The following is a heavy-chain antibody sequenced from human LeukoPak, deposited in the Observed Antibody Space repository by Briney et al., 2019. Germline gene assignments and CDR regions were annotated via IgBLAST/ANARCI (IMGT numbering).Heavy chain of an antibody. D-gene: IGHD1-26*01. CDR2: ISSSGSTI. J-gene: IGHJ4*02. V-gene: IGHV3-48*03. Sequence: GSLRLYCAASGFTFNSYEMNWVRQAPGKGLEWVSYISSSGSTIYYADSVKGRFTISRDNAKNSLYLQMNSLRAEDTAVYYCARASIVGATYFDYWGQETLVTVSS. CDR3: ARASIVGATYFDY. CDR1: GFTFNSYE.